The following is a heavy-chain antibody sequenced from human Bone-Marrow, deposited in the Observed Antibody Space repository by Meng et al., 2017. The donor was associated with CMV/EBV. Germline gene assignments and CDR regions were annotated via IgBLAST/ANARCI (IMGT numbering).Heavy chain of an antibody. Sequence: ETLSLTSAASGFTFSSYWMHWVRQAPGKGLVWVSRINSDGSSTSYADSVKGRFTISRDNAKNTLYLQMNSLRAEDTAVYYCARVLRNYMDAFDIWGQGTRVTGSS. CDR1: GFTFSSYW. CDR2: INSDGSST. V-gene: IGHV3-74*01. J-gene: IGHJ3*02. D-gene: IGHD3-10*01. CDR3: ARVLRNYMDAFDI.